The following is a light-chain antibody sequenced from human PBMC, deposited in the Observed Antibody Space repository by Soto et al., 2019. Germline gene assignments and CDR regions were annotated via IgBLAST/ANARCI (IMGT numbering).Light chain of an antibody. CDR2: GAA. CDR3: QQYNIWSLYT. CDR1: QSIGSD. V-gene: IGKV3-15*01. Sequence: EIVMTQSPATLSVSPGDRATLSCRASQSIGSDLAWYQLKPGQAPRLLIYGAATSATGIPAKFSGRGSRTEFSLTISSLQSEDSAVYYCQQYNIWSLYTFGQGTKLEIK. J-gene: IGKJ2*01.